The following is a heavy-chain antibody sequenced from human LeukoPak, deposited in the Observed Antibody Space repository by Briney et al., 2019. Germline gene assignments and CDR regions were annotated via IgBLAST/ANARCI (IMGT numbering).Heavy chain of an antibody. CDR2: MHYSGST. Sequence: SETLSPTCSVSGGSITKNGYYWGWIRQSPETGLEWIGSMHYSGSTYYNPSLNSRVTISVDTSKNQFSLKLTSVTAADTAVYYCCGSGWFAGPFGYWGQGALVTVSS. D-gene: IGHD6-19*01. CDR3: CGSGWFAGPFGY. V-gene: IGHV4-39*07. CDR1: GGSITKNGYY. J-gene: IGHJ4*02.